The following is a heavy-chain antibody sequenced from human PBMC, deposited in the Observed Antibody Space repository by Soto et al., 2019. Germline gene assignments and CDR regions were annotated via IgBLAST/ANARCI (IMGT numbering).Heavy chain of an antibody. Sequence: GGSLRLSCAASGFTFSSYAMSWVRQAPGKGLEWVSAISGSGGSTYYADSVKGRFTISRDNSKNTLYLQMNSLRAEDTAVYYCAKDPIGKTAAGTGLGDQGYYYGMDVWGQGTTVTVSS. CDR1: GFTFSSYA. J-gene: IGHJ6*02. D-gene: IGHD6-13*01. CDR3: AKDPIGKTAAGTGLGDQGYYYGMDV. CDR2: ISGSGGST. V-gene: IGHV3-23*01.